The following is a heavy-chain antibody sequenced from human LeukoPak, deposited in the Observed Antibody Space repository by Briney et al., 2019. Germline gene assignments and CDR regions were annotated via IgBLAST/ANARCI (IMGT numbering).Heavy chain of an antibody. V-gene: IGHV6-1*01. D-gene: IGHD6-13*01. CDR3: TRAFLYSSSSTFDY. CDR1: GDSVSNNRAA. CDR2: TYYRSKWFN. J-gene: IGHJ4*02. Sequence: SQTLSLTCAISGDSVSNNRAAWNWIRQSPSRGLEWLGRTYYRSKWFNDYAVSVKSRITINPDTSENQFSLQLNSVTPEDTAVYYCTRAFLYSSSSTFDYWGQGTLVTVSS.